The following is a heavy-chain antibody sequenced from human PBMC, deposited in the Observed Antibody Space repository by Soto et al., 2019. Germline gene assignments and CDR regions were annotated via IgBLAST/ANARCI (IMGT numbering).Heavy chain of an antibody. J-gene: IGHJ6*02. Sequence: XSVKVSCKASGYTFTSYGISWVRQAPGQGLEWMGWISAYNGDTNYAQKLQGRVTMTTDTSTSTAYMELRSLRSDDTAVYYCARDLPETTVTRDYYGMDVWGQGTTVTVSS. D-gene: IGHD4-4*01. V-gene: IGHV1-18*04. CDR3: ARDLPETTVTRDYYGMDV. CDR2: ISAYNGDT. CDR1: GYTFTSYG.